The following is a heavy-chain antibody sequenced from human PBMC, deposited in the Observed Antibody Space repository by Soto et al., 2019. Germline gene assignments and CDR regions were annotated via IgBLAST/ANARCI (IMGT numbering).Heavy chain of an antibody. CDR1: GFTFSDYA. CDR2: IRSKAYGGTT. D-gene: IGHD6-19*01. V-gene: IGHV3-49*03. Sequence: AGGSLRLSCTASGFTFSDYAMSWFRQAPGKGLEWVGFIRSKAYGGTTEYAASVKGRFTISRDDSKSIAYLQMKSLKTEDTAVYYCTKDPSPGYSSGWYDYWGQGTLVTVSS. CDR3: TKDPSPGYSSGWYDY. J-gene: IGHJ4*02.